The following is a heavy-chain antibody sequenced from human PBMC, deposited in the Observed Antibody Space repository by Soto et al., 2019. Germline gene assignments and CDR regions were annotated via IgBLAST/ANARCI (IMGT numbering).Heavy chain of an antibody. CDR1: GGSISSGDYY. Sequence: QVQLQESGPGLVKPSQTLSLTCTVSGGSISSGDYYWSWIRQPPGKGLEWIGFIYYNGLTSYNPSLKSRVTMSVDSSKNQFSLELCSVTAADTAVYYCARASPVVTDVWGKGTTVTVSS. V-gene: IGHV4-30-4*01. CDR3: ARASPVVTDV. CDR2: IYYNGLT. J-gene: IGHJ6*04. D-gene: IGHD5-18*01.